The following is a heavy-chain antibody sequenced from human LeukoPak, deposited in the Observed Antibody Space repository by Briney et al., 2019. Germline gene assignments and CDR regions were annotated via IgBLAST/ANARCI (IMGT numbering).Heavy chain of an antibody. V-gene: IGHV3-48*01. CDR2: ISSSSSTI. CDR1: GFTFSSYS. CDR3: ATGPGDSGA. J-gene: IGHJ5*02. D-gene: IGHD2-21*02. Sequence: PGGSLRLSCAASGFTFSSYSMNWVRQAPGKGLEWVSYISSSSSTIYYADSVKGRFTISRDNAKNSLYLQMNSLRAEDTAVYYCATGPGDSGAWGQGTLVTVSS.